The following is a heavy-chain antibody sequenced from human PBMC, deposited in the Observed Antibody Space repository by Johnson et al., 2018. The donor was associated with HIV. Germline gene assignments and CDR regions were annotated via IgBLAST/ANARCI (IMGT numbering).Heavy chain of an antibody. CDR3: AKEVSMIVDAFDG. Sequence: VQLVESGGGLVQPGGSLSLSCAASGFTISSYAMSLVRQAPGKGLEWVSSTTDSGGSTYYADSVKGRFTISRDNSKNTLYLQMTSLRAEDTAVYYCAKEVSMIVDAFDGWGQGTVVTVSS. J-gene: IGHJ3*01. V-gene: IGHV3-23*04. CDR2: TTDSGGST. D-gene: IGHD3-22*01. CDR1: GFTISSYA.